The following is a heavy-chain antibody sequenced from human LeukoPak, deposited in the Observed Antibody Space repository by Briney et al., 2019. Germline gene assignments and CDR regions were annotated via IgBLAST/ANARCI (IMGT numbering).Heavy chain of an antibody. CDR1: GFTFSTYW. V-gene: IGHV3-7*01. CDR3: ATHPKITMVNI. Sequence: GGSSRLSCAASGFTFSTYWMTWVRQAPGKGLEWLANIKQDGSEKYYVDSVKGRFTISRDNAKNSLYLQMNSLRAEDTAVYYCATHPKITMVNIWGQGTLVTVSS. J-gene: IGHJ4*02. CDR2: IKQDGSEK. D-gene: IGHD3-10*01.